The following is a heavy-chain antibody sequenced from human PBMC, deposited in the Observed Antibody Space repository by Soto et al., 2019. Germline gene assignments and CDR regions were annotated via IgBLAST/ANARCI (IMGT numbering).Heavy chain of an antibody. Sequence: ASGPTLVNPTGTLTLTCTVSGFSLSNPRMGVYWIRQPPGEALEWLAHIFSNDEKAYGTSLKTRLTISKDTSKSQVVLSMTNMDPVDTATFYFSRNVGGSGDVYYCAQRTLVPVSA. CDR2: IFSNDEK. CDR1: GFSLSNPRMG. V-gene: IGHV2-26*01. D-gene: IGHD4-17*01. CDR3: SRNVGGSGDVYY. J-gene: IGHJ4*01.